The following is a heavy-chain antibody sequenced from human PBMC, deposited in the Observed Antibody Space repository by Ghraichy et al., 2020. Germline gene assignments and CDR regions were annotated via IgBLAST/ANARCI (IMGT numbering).Heavy chain of an antibody. CDR3: AKDIRGFASAVDY. Sequence: GGSLRLSCAASGFTFSSYAMYWVRRAPGKGLEWVSAISSGGGSTYYAESVKGRFTISRDNSKSTLYLQMNSLRVEDTAVYYCAKDIRGFASAVDYWGQGALVTVSS. D-gene: IGHD3-3*02. V-gene: IGHV3-23*01. CDR1: GFTFSSYA. CDR2: ISSGGGST. J-gene: IGHJ4*02.